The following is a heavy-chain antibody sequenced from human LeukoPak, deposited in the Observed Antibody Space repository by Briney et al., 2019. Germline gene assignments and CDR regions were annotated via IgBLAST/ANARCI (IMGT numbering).Heavy chain of an antibody. CDR3: ASPLGDSVFY. V-gene: IGHV3-30*04. Sequence: PGGSLRLSCAASGFTFSSYAMHWVRQAPGKGLEWVAVISYDGSNKYYADSVKGRFTISRDNSKNTLYLQMNSLRVEDTAVYYCASPLGDSVFYWGQGTLVTVSS. J-gene: IGHJ4*02. CDR2: ISYDGSNK. D-gene: IGHD4-17*01. CDR1: GFTFSSYA.